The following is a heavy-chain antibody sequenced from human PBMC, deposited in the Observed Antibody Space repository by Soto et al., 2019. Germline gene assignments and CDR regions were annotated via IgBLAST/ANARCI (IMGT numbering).Heavy chain of an antibody. J-gene: IGHJ6*02. CDR3: AKLRITMVRGVTQDYYYYGMDV. CDR1: GYTFTSYG. CDR2: ISAYNGNT. V-gene: IGHV1-18*01. D-gene: IGHD3-10*01. Sequence: GASVKVSCKASGYTFTSYGISRVRQAPGQGLEWMGWISAYNGNTNYAQKLQGRVTMTTDTSTSTAYMELRSLRSDDTAVYYCAKLRITMVRGVTQDYYYYGMDVWGQGTTVTVSS.